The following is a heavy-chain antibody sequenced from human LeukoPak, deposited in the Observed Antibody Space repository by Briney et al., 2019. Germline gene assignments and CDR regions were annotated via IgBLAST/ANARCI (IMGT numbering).Heavy chain of an antibody. CDR3: AKENSGVTIFGVVTNYYYFDY. V-gene: IGHV3-9*01. J-gene: IGHJ4*02. CDR2: ISWNSGSI. D-gene: IGHD3-3*01. Sequence: PGGSLRLSCAASGFTFDDYAMHWVRHAPGKGLEWVSGISWNSGSIGYADSVKGRFTISRDNAKNSLYLQMNSLRAEDTALYYCAKENSGVTIFGVVTNYYYFDYWGQGTLVTVSS. CDR1: GFTFDDYA.